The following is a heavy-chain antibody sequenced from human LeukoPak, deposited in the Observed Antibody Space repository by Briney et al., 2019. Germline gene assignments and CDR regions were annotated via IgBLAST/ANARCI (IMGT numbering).Heavy chain of an antibody. V-gene: IGHV4-34*01. J-gene: IGHJ3*01. CDR3: ARGRIVVASSTDNLHDAIDL. D-gene: IGHD2-15*01. CDR2: INHSGST. Sequence: SETLSLTCAVYGGSFSGYYWSWIRQPPGKGLEWIGEINHSGSTNYNPSLKSRVTISRDTSKKQFSLTLISVTAADTAVYYCARGRIVVASSTDNLHDAIDLWGQGTMVSVSS. CDR1: GGSFSGYY.